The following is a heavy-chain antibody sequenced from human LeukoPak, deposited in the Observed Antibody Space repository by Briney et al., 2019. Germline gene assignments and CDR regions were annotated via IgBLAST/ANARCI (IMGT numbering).Heavy chain of an antibody. D-gene: IGHD5-12*01. CDR3: GRYDSGYAT. V-gene: IGHV4-39*01. CDR2: IYYSGST. Sequence: SETLSLTCTVSGGSISSSSYYWGWIRQPPGKGLEWIGSIYYSGSTFYNPSLKSRVTISVDTSRNQFSLKLSSVTAADTAVYYCGRYDSGYATWGQGTLVTVSS. J-gene: IGHJ4*02. CDR1: GGSISSSSYY.